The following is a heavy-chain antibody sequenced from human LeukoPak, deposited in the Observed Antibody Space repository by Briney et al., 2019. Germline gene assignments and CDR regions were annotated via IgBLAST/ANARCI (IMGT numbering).Heavy chain of an antibody. CDR2: ISSSSTYI. Sequence: GGSLRLSCAASGFTFSSYSMNWVRQAPGKGLEWVSFISSSSTYIYYADSLKGRFTISRDNAKNSLYLQMNSLRAEDTAVYYCARDDGYSYGFDPWGQGTLVTVSS. J-gene: IGHJ5*02. CDR3: ARDDGYSYGFDP. V-gene: IGHV3-21*06. D-gene: IGHD5-18*01. CDR1: GFTFSSYS.